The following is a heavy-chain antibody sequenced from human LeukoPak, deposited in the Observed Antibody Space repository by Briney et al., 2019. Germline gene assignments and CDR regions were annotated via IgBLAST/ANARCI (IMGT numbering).Heavy chain of an antibody. V-gene: IGHV1-18*04. CDR2: ISAYNGNT. Sequence: ASVKVSCKASGYTFTVYYMHWVRQAPGQGLEWMGWISAYNGNTNYAQKLQGRVTMTTDTSTSTAYMELRSLRSDDTAVYYCARGTPTTYYYDSSGYYYDDYWGQGTLVTVSS. CDR3: ARGTPTTYYYDSSGYYYDDY. J-gene: IGHJ4*02. CDR1: GYTFTVYY. D-gene: IGHD3-22*01.